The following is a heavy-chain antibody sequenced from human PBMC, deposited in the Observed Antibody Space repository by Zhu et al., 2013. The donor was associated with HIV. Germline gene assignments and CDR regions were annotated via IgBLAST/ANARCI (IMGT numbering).Heavy chain of an antibody. V-gene: IGHV1-2*02. Sequence: QVHLVQSGTEVKKPGASVNVSCKASRYTFTAYFIHWVRQAPGQGQGLEWMGWLDPRSGDTMYTQKFQGRVTMTRDTAIDTAYMELTSLRSDDTAVYFCAREDRRLMTSLDFWGQGTLVSVSS. CDR3: AREDRRLMTSLDF. D-gene: IGHD3-16*01. CDR1: RYTFTAYF. CDR2: LDPRSGDT. J-gene: IGHJ4*02.